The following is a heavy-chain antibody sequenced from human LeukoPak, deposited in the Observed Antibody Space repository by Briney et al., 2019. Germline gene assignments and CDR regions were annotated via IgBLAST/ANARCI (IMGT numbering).Heavy chain of an antibody. V-gene: IGHV1-2*06. CDR2: INPNSGGT. CDR3: ARDLQPRGYSYGLSGY. Sequence: ASVKVSCKASGYTFTGYYMHWVRQAPGQGLEWMGRINPNSGGTNYAQKFQGRVTMTRDTSISTAYMELSRLRSDDTAVYYCARDLQPRGYSYGLSGYWGQGTLATVSS. D-gene: IGHD5-18*01. J-gene: IGHJ4*02. CDR1: GYTFTGYY.